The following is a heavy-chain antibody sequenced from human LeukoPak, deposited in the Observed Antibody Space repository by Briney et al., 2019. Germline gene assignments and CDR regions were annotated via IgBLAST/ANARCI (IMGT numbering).Heavy chain of an antibody. CDR3: ARNLFGDYFLDY. D-gene: IGHD4-17*01. CDR2: IRSSSGTI. CDR1: GFTFSGYS. J-gene: IGHJ4*02. V-gene: IGHV3-48*04. Sequence: GGSLRLSCVASGFTFSGYSMNWVRQTPGKGLEWVSYIRSSSGTIYYADSVRGRFTISRDNAKNSLYLQMSSLRAEDTAVYFCARNLFGDYFLDYWGQGTLVTVS.